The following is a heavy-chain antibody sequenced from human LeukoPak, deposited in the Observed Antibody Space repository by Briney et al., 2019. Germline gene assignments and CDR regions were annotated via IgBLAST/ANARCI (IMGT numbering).Heavy chain of an antibody. CDR3: ARNSGNTDFDH. V-gene: IGHV4-30-4*01. Sequence: SETLSLTCTVSGGSISSGDYYWSWIRQPPGKGLEWIGYIYYSGSTYYNPSLKSRVTISVDTSKNQFSLKLSSVTAADTAVYYCARNSGNTDFDHWDQGTLVTVSS. CDR2: IYYSGST. D-gene: IGHD1-26*01. J-gene: IGHJ4*02. CDR1: GGSISSGDYY.